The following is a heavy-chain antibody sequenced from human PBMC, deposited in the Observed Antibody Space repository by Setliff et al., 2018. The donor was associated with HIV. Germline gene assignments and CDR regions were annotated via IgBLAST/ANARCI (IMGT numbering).Heavy chain of an antibody. J-gene: IGHJ6*03. CDR2: IYTSGST. V-gene: IGHV4-4*07. Sequence: SETLSLTCTVSGGSISSYYWSWIRQPAGKGLEWIGRIYTSGSTNYNPSLKSRVTMSVDTSKNQFSLKLSSVTTADTAVYYCARDSQNYGRETYYYYYYMDVWGEGTMVTVSS. CDR1: GGSISSYY. CDR3: ARDSQNYGRETYYYYYYMDV. D-gene: IGHD3-10*01.